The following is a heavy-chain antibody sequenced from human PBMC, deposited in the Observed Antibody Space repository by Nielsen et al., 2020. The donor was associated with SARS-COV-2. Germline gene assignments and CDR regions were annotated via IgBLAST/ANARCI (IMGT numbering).Heavy chain of an antibody. D-gene: IGHD2-15*01. Sequence: SVKVSCKASGGTFSSYAISWVRQAPGQGLEWMGRIIPILGIANYAQKFQGRVTITADKSTSTAYMELSSLTVEDTAMYYCTRELRRDDSWGQGTLVTVSS. J-gene: IGHJ4*02. CDR3: TRELRRDDS. V-gene: IGHV1-69*04. CDR1: GGTFSSYA. CDR2: IIPILGIA.